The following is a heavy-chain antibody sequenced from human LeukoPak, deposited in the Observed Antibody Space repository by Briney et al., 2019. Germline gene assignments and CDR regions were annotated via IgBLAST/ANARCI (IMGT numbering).Heavy chain of an antibody. V-gene: IGHV1-69*13. D-gene: IGHD6-19*01. CDR1: GGTFSGYA. Sequence: GASVKVSCKASGGTFSGYAISWVRQAPGPGLEWMGGIIPIFGTANYAQKFQGRVTITADESTSTAYMELSNLRSEDTAVYYCARSLAVAGTTVGFDYWGQGTLVTVSS. J-gene: IGHJ4*02. CDR2: IIPIFGTA. CDR3: ARSLAVAGTTVGFDY.